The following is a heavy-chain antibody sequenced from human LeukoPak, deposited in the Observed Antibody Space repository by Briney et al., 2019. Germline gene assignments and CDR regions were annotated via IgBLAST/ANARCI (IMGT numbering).Heavy chain of an antibody. CDR2: INPNSGGT. V-gene: IGHV1-2*02. CDR1: GYTFTGYY. D-gene: IGHD6-6*01. Sequence: ASVKVSCKASGYTFTGYYMHWVRQAPGQGLEWMGWINPNSGGTNYAQKLQGRVTMTTDTSTSTAYMELRSLRSDDTAVYYCARASSIAARRDLFDYWGQGTLVTVSS. CDR3: ARASSIAARRDLFDY. J-gene: IGHJ4*02.